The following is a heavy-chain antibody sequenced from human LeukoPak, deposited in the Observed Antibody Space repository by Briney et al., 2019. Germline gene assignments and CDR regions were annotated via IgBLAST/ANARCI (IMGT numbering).Heavy chain of an antibody. J-gene: IGHJ6*04. CDR2: ISSSSSTI. V-gene: IGHV3-48*03. CDR3: ARVDYGDNYGMDV. D-gene: IGHD4-17*01. CDR1: GFTFSSYE. Sequence: PGGSLRLSCAASGFTFSSYEMNWVRQAPGKGLEWVSYISSSSSTIYYADSVKGRFTISRDNAKNSLYLQMNSLRAEDTAVYYCARVDYGDNYGMDVWGKGTTVTVSS.